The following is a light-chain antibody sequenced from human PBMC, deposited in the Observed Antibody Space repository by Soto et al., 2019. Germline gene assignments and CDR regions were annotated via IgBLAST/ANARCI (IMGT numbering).Light chain of an antibody. CDR2: GAS. Sequence: EIVMTQSPATLSVSPGERATLSCRASQSVSNNFAWYQKKPGQAPRLLIYGASTRATGIPARFSGSGSGTEFTLTISRLQSEDFAVYYCQQYNNWWTFGQGTRVEIK. CDR1: QSVSNN. CDR3: QQYNNWWT. V-gene: IGKV3-15*01. J-gene: IGKJ1*01.